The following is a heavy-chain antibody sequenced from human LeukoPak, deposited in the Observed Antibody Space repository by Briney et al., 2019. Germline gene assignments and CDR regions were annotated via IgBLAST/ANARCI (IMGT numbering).Heavy chain of an antibody. D-gene: IGHD2-8*02. CDR2: ISSSSSAI. CDR1: GFIFSSYS. CDR3: ARDTGERPGDY. V-gene: IGHV3-48*02. J-gene: IGHJ4*02. Sequence: PGGSLRLSCAASGFIFSSYSMIWVRQAPGKGLEWVSYISSSSSAIYYADSVKGRFTISRDNAKNSLYLQINSLRDVDTAVYYCARDTGERPGDYWGQGTLVTVSS.